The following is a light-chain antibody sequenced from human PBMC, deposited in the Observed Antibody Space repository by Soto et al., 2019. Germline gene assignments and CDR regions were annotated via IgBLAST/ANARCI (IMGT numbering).Light chain of an antibody. CDR2: AAS. V-gene: IGKV1-39*01. CDR3: HQSYSTWT. Sequence: DIKITQSPSSLSASVGDRVAITCRASQNINNYLHWYQQRPGKAPNLLIYAASTLPDGVPSRCSGSGSGTDFVLTISGLQTEDSATYYCHQSYSTWTFGQGTKVDIK. CDR1: QNINNY. J-gene: IGKJ1*01.